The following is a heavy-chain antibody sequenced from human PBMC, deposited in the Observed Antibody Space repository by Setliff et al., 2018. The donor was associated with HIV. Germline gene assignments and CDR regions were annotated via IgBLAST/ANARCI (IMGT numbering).Heavy chain of an antibody. V-gene: IGHV3-23*01. Sequence: GESLTISCTASAFTFNKYAMAWVRQAPGKGLEWVSAISDTGDYIYYADSVKGRFTISRDNSADTVYLQMTGLRVEDTAVYFCAKDPPGFSHFLDYWGQGAVVTV. CDR2: ISDTGDYI. J-gene: IGHJ4*02. CDR3: AKDPPGFSHFLDY. CDR1: AFTFNKYA.